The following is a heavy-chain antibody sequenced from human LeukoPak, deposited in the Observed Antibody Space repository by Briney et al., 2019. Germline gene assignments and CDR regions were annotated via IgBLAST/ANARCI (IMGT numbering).Heavy chain of an antibody. CDR1: GGTFSSYA. V-gene: IGHV1-69*01. Sequence: SVTVSCTASGGTFSSYAISWVRQAPGQGLEWMGGIIPIFGTANYAQKFQGRVTITADESTSTAYMELSSLRSEDTAVYYCARGFQSFKPGYSSGRRYYYYYGMDVWGQGTTVTVSS. CDR3: ARGFQSFKPGYSSGRRYYYYYGMDV. CDR2: IIPIFGTA. D-gene: IGHD6-19*01. J-gene: IGHJ6*02.